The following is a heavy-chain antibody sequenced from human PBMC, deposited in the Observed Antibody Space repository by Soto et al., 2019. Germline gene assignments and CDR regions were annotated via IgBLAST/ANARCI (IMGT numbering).Heavy chain of an antibody. CDR3: TRPGLPGIAAAGDYYYYGMDV. CDR2: IRSKANSYAT. V-gene: IGHV3-73*01. D-gene: IGHD6-13*01. J-gene: IGHJ6*02. CDR1: GFTFSGSA. Sequence: GGSLRLSCAASGFTFSGSAMHWVRQASGKGLEWVGRIRSKANSYATAYAASVKGRFTISRDDSKNTAYLQMNSLKTEDTAVYYCTRPGLPGIAAAGDYYYYGMDVWGQGTTVTVSS.